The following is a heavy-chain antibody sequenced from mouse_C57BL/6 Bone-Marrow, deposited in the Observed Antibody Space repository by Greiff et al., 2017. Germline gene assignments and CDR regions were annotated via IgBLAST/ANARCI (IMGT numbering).Heavy chain of an antibody. D-gene: IGHD2-3*01. J-gene: IGHJ4*01. CDR2: INPSNGGT. V-gene: IGHV1-53*01. CDR1: GYTFTSYW. Sequence: QVQLQQPGTELVKPGASVKLSCKASGYTFTSYWMHWVKQRPGQGLEWIGNINPSNGGTNYNEKLKSKATLTVDKSSSTAYMQLSSLTSEDSAVYYCARNRFRGDGYSYAMDYWGQGTSVTVSS. CDR3: ARNRFRGDGYSYAMDY.